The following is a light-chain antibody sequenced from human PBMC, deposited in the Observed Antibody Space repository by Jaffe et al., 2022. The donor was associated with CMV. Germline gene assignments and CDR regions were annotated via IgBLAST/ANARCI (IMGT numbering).Light chain of an antibody. J-gene: IGLJ2*01. V-gene: IGLV2-23*02. CDR2: EVT. Sequence: QSVLTQPASVSGSPGQSITMSCTGADSDVGSFDLVSWYQQHPGEVPKLLIYEVTKRPSGVSNRFSGSKSGNTASLTISGLQAEDEADYYCCSYAGSFTLIFGGGTKLTVL. CDR1: DSDVGSFDL. CDR3: CSYAGSFTLI.